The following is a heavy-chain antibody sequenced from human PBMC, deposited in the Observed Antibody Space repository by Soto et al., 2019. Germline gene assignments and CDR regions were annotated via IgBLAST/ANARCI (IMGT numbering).Heavy chain of an antibody. CDR1: GDSVSSNSAA. CDR3: ARSPYSAVRAFDI. V-gene: IGHV6-1*01. CDR2: TDYTSKWYN. J-gene: IGHJ3*02. D-gene: IGHD4-4*01. Sequence: QVQLQQSGPGLVKPSQTLSLTCAISGDSVSSNSAAWNWIRQSPSRGLEWLGRTDYTSKWYNDYAVSENSRITINTDTYKNQFSLQLNSVTPEDTAVYYCARSPYSAVRAFDIWGQGTMVTVSS.